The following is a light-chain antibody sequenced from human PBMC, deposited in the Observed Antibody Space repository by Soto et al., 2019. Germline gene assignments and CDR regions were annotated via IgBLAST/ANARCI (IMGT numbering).Light chain of an antibody. J-gene: IGLJ1*01. CDR1: SSDVGGYNY. V-gene: IGLV2-11*01. CDR2: DVS. CDR3: CSHAGSSTPYV. Sequence: QSALTQPRSVSGSPGQSVTISCTGTSSDVGGYNYVSWYQQHPGKAPKLMICDVSKRPSGVPDRFSGSKSDNTASLTISGLQAEDEADYHCCSHAGSSTPYVFGTGIKLTVL.